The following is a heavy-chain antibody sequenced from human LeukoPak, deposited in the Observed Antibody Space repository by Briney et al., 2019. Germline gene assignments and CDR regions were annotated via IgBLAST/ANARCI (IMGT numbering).Heavy chain of an antibody. CDR2: FDPEDGET. J-gene: IGHJ6*02. CDR1: GYTLTELS. CDR3: ATVRGVVVPAAINYYYYYGMDV. V-gene: IGHV1-24*01. D-gene: IGHD2-2*01. Sequence: ASVKVSCKVSGYTLTELSMHWVRQAPGKGLEWMGGFDPEDGETIYAQKFQGRVTMTEDTSTDTAYMELSSLRSEDTAVYYCATVRGVVVPAAINYYYYYGMDVWGQGTTVTVSS.